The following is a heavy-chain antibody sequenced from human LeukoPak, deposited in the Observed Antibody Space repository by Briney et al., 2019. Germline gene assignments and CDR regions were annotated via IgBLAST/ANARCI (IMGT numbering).Heavy chain of an antibody. V-gene: IGHV4-39*01. D-gene: IGHD6-19*01. CDR1: GDSISYHNYY. CDR2: VYYTGNT. J-gene: IGHJ3*01. Sequence: SETLSLTCAVSGDSISYHNYYWDWIRQPPGKGLEWIGTVYYTGNTYYNPSLKSRVAISVDTSKNQFSLQLISMTAADTAVYYCARLRAMAGHRGGFDFWGRGTMVTVSS. CDR3: ARLRAMAGHRGGFDF.